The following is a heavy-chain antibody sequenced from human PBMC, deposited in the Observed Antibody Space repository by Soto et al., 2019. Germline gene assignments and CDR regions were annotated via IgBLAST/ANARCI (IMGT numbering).Heavy chain of an antibody. D-gene: IGHD2-21*02. V-gene: IGHV3-30*18. CDR3: AKGGYGGNSRYYYGMDV. J-gene: IGHJ6*02. Sequence: GGSLRLSCXASGFTFSSYGMHWVRQDPGKGLEWVAVISYDGSNKYYADSVKGRFTISRDNSKNTLYLQMNSLRAEDTAVYYCAKGGYGGNSRYYYGMDVWGQGTTGTVS. CDR2: ISYDGSNK. CDR1: GFTFSSYG.